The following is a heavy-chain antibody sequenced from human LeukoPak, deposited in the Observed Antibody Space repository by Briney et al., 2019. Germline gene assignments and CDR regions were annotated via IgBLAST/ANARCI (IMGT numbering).Heavy chain of an antibody. CDR2: VRLRDGGT. V-gene: IGHV1-2*02. D-gene: IGHD5-12*01. J-gene: IGHJ4*02. CDR1: GFTYNTYY. Sequence: ASVKVSCKASGFTYNTYYLYWMRQAPGQGLEWMGWVRLRDGGTIYAQRFQDRFIMTTDPSTNTASIELRSLTSDDTAVNFCARADWVGSGHAGFYSDYWAQGTLVTVSS. CDR3: ARADWVGSGHAGFYSDY.